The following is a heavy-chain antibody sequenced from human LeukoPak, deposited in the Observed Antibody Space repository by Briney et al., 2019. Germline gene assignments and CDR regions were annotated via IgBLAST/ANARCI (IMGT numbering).Heavy chain of an antibody. CDR3: ARNIEDSGSSYFDP. D-gene: IGHD1-26*01. V-gene: IGHV4-61*01. CDR2: IYYSGST. CDR1: GGSVSSGSYY. Sequence: PSETLSLTCTVSGGSVSSGSYYWSWIRQPPGKGLEWIGYIYYSGSTYYNPSLKSRVTMSVDTSKNQFSLKLSSVTAVDTAVYYCARNIEDSGSSYFDPWGQGTLVTVSS. J-gene: IGHJ5*02.